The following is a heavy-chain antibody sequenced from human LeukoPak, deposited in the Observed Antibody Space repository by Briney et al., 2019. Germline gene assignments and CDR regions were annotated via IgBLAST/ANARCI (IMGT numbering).Heavy chain of an antibody. V-gene: IGHV3-48*03. CDR1: GLIFSAHD. D-gene: IGHD6-6*01. CDR2: ISRGGTNI. CDR3: ARGYSSSYRIDY. Sequence: GGSLRLSCEASGLIFSAHDLNWFRQAPGKGLEWVSHISRGGTNIQYTDSVKGRFTISRDNAKNTLYLQMNSLSAEDTAVYYCARGYSSSYRIDYWGQGTLVTVSS. J-gene: IGHJ4*02.